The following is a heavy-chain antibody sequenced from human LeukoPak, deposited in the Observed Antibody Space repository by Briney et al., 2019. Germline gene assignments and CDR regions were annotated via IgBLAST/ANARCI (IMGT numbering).Heavy chain of an antibody. D-gene: IGHD6-19*01. V-gene: IGHV1-18*01. Sequence: GASVKVSCKASGYTFTSYGISWVRQAPGQGLEWMGWISAYNGNTNYAQKLQGRVTMTTDTSTSTVYMELRSLRSDDTAVYYCARDRISSGWQDYWGQGTLVTVSS. CDR3: ARDRISSGWQDY. CDR1: GYTFTSYG. J-gene: IGHJ4*02. CDR2: ISAYNGNT.